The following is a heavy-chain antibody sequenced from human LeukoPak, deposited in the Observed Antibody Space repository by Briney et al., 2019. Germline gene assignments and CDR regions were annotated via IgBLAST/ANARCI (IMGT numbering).Heavy chain of an antibody. CDR2: IYSDNT. V-gene: IGHV3-53*01. D-gene: IGHD4/OR15-4a*01. J-gene: IGHJ4*02. CDR3: ARRAGAYSHPYDY. CDR1: GFTVSSNS. Sequence: QAGGSLRLSCTFSGFTVSSNSMSWVRQAPGKGLEWVSFIYSDNTHYSDSVKGRFTISRDNSKNTLYLQMNSLRAEDTAVYYCARRAGAYSHPYDYWGQGTLVTVSS.